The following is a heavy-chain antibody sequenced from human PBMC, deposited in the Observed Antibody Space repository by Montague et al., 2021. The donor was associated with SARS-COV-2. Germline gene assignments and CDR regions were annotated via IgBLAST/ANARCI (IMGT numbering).Heavy chain of an antibody. CDR1: GGSFSNYY. CDR3: ASGRRPVVVPGAGPAGRAFDI. D-gene: IGHD2-2*01. Sequence: SETLSLTCAISGGSFSNYYWSWIRQPPGKGLGWIGEVNQSGTTIYNPSVKSGVTISEDTSKNQFYLRLNSVTAADTAVYYCASGRRPVVVPGAGPAGRAFDIWGQGTMVTVSS. J-gene: IGHJ3*02. V-gene: IGHV4-34*01. CDR2: VNQSGTT.